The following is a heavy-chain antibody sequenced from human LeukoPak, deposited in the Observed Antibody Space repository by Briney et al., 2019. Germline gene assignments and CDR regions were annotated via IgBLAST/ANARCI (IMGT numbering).Heavy chain of an antibody. J-gene: IGHJ4*02. Sequence: KPSETLSLTCAVSGYSISSGYYWGRIRQPPGKGLEWIGSIYHSGSTYYNPSLKSRVTISVDTSKNQFSLKLSSMTAADTAVYYCARTPYYYDSSGYTGPYFDYWGQGTLVTVSS. CDR2: IYHSGST. CDR3: ARTPYYYDSSGYTGPYFDY. D-gene: IGHD3-22*01. V-gene: IGHV4-38-2*01. CDR1: GYSISSGYY.